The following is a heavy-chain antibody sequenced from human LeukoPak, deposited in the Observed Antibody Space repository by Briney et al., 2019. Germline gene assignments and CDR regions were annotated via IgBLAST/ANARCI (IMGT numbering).Heavy chain of an antibody. D-gene: IGHD2-15*01. V-gene: IGHV1-69*05. CDR1: GGTFSSYA. CDR3: AREGYCSGGSCYPGYNWFDP. CDR2: IIPIFGTA. J-gene: IGHJ5*02. Sequence: GASVKVPCKASGGTFSSYAISWVRQAPGQGLEWMGGIIPIFGTANYAQKFQGRVTITTDESTSTAYMELSSLRSEDTAVYYCAREGYCSGGSCYPGYNWFDPWGQGALVTVSS.